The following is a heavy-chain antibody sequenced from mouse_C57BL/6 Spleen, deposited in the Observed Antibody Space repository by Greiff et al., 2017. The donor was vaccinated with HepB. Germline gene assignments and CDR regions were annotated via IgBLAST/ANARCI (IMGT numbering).Heavy chain of an antibody. D-gene: IGHD2-5*01. J-gene: IGHJ1*03. CDR2: IWRGGST. CDR1: GFSLTSYG. V-gene: IGHV2-5*01. CDR3: AKIYSNYEGYFDV. Sequence: VMLVESGPGLVQPSQSLSITCTVSGFSLTSYGVHWVRQSPGKGLEWLGVIWRGGSTDYNAAFMSRLSITKDNSKSQVFLKMTSLQADDTAIYYCAKIYSNYEGYFDVWGTGTTVTVSS.